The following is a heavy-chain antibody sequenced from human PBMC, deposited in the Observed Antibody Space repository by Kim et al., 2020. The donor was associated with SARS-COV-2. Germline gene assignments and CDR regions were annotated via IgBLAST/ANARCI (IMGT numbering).Heavy chain of an antibody. J-gene: IGHJ3*02. Sequence: DSVKGRFTISRDNAKNSLYLQMNSLRAEDTAVYYCARRRGGSYWNDAFDIWGQGTMVTVSS. CDR3: ARRRGGSYWNDAFDI. D-gene: IGHD1-26*01. V-gene: IGHV3-21*01.